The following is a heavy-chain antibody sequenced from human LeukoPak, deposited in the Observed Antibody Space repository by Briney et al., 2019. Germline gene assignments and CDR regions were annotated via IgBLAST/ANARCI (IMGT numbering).Heavy chain of an antibody. D-gene: IGHD6-6*01. CDR3: ARDIGIAARPRSAFDI. J-gene: IGHJ3*02. CDR1: GYTFTGYY. V-gene: IGHV1-2*02. CDR2: INPNSGGT. Sequence: ASVKVSCKASGYTFTGYYMHWVRQAPGQGLEWMGWINPNSGGTNYAQKFQGRVTMTRDTSISTAYMELSRLRSDDTAVYYRARDIGIAARPRSAFDIWGQGTMVTVSS.